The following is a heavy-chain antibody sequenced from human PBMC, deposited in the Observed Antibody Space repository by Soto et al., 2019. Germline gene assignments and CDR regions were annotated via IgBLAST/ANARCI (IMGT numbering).Heavy chain of an antibody. CDR3: YFCTVRDEVTSYYINH. CDR1: GDAFPSYA. V-gene: IGHV1-3*01. Sequence: ASVKASCKASGDAFPSYAMHWVRQAPGQRLEWMGWINAGNGNTKYSQKFPGRVTITRDTSASTAYMELSSLRSVTAADTATYFCTVRDEVTSYYINHWGRGTLVTVSS. J-gene: IGHJ4*02. CDR2: INAGNGNT. D-gene: IGHD6-25*01.